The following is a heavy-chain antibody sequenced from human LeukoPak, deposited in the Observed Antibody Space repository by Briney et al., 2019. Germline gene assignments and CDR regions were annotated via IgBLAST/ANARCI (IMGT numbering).Heavy chain of an antibody. J-gene: IGHJ4*02. CDR3: VRGRGHYFDF. V-gene: IGHV3-74*01. CDR2: IDTDGSSV. D-gene: IGHD3-10*01. Sequence: GGSLRLSCAASGFTFGDYWMHWVRRGPGRALVWVSRIDTDGSSVNYADSAKGRFTISRDNAKNKLYLQMNNLTADDTAVYVCVRGRGHYFDFWGQGIQVPVSS. CDR1: GFTFGDYW.